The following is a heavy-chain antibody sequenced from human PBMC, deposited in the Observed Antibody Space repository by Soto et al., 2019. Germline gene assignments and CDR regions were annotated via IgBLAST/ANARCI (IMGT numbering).Heavy chain of an antibody. V-gene: IGHV3-30*18. J-gene: IGHJ4*02. Sequence: QVQLVESGGGVVQPGRSLRLSCAASGFTFSRYVMHWVRQAPGKGLEWVALISSDGSNKYYIDSVKGRLTVSRDNPKNTLSLEMNELRAEDTAVSYCAKGYCIGLRCPSDPFDSWGQGTLVTVSS. CDR2: ISSDGSNK. CDR1: GFTFSRYV. D-gene: IGHD2-15*01. CDR3: AKGYCIGLRCPSDPFDS.